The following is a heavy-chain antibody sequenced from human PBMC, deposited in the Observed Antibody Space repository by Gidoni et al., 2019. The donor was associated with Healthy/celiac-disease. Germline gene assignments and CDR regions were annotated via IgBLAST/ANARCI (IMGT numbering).Heavy chain of an antibody. CDR3: ARDKGGWLQPPLGMDV. J-gene: IGHJ6*02. CDR1: GCTVSRNY. Sequence: EVQLVESGGGLVQPGGSLRLSCAASGCTVSRNYMSWVRQAPGKGLEWVSVIYGGGSTYYADSVKGRFTISRHNSKNTLYLQMNSLRAEDTAVYYCARDKGGWLQPPLGMDVWGQGTTVTVSS. CDR2: IYGGGST. D-gene: IGHD5-12*01. V-gene: IGHV3-53*04.